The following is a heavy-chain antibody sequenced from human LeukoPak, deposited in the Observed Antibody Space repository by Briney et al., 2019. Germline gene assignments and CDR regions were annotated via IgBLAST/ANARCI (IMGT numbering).Heavy chain of an antibody. V-gene: IGHV1-2*02. D-gene: IGHD6-13*01. J-gene: IGHJ5*02. Sequence: ASVKVSCKASGYTFTGYYMHWVRQAPGQGLEGMGWINPNSGGTSYDQKFQGRVTMTRDTSISTAYMELSRLRSDDTAVYYCARAHVAAAGTQWFDPWGQGTLVTVSS. CDR1: GYTFTGYY. CDR2: INPNSGGT. CDR3: ARAHVAAAGTQWFDP.